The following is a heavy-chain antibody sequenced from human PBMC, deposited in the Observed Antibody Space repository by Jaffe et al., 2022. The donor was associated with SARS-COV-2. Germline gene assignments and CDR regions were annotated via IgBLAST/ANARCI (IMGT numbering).Heavy chain of an antibody. CDR3: AKFEVTRGWFDP. Sequence: EVQLVESGGTLVQPGGSLRLSCAASGFSFSFYAMTWVRQAPGKGLEWVSTISDSGGGTWYAASVRGRFTISRDNSKETLFLQMNSLRDEDTAIYYCAKFEVTRGWFDPWGQGTLVTVSS. CDR1: GFSFSFYA. J-gene: IGHJ5*02. V-gene: IGHV3-23*04. CDR2: ISDSGGGT. D-gene: IGHD4-17*01.